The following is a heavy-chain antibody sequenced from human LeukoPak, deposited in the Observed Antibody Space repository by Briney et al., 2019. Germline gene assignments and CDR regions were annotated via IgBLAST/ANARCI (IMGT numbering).Heavy chain of an antibody. CDR3: ARSPTLYFGADY. D-gene: IGHD3-10*01. CDR1: GGSISSYY. Sequence: PSETLSLTCTVSGGSISSYYWSWTRQPPGKGLEWIGYIYYSGSTNYNPSLKSRVTISVDTSKNQFSLKLSSVTAADTAVYYCARSPTLYFGADYWGQGTLVTVSS. CDR2: IYYSGST. J-gene: IGHJ4*02. V-gene: IGHV4-59*01.